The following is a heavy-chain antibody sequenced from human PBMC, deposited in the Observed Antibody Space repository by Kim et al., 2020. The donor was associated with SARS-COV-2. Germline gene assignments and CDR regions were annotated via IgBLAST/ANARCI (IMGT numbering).Heavy chain of an antibody. Sequence: SVKVSCKASGGTFSSYAISWVRQAPGQGLEWMGGIIPIFGTANYAQKFQGRVTITADESTSTAYMELSSLRSEDTAVYYCARDMGWELLRGYYFDYWGQGTLVTVSS. D-gene: IGHD1-26*01. CDR3: ARDMGWELLRGYYFDY. CDR2: IIPIFGTA. CDR1: GGTFSSYA. J-gene: IGHJ4*02. V-gene: IGHV1-69*13.